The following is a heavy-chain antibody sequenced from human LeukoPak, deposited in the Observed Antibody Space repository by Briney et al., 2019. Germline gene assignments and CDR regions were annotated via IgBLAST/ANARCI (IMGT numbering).Heavy chain of an antibody. CDR2: ISGSGGST. Sequence: QPGGSLTLSCAASGFTFSSYAMSWVRQAPGKGLEWVSAISGSGGSTYYADSVKGRFTISRDNSKNTLYLQMNSLRAEDTAVYYCAKYEPYYDILTGYSQYYFDYWGQGTLVTVSS. CDR1: GFTFSSYA. CDR3: AKYEPYYDILTGYSQYYFDY. D-gene: IGHD3-9*01. V-gene: IGHV3-23*01. J-gene: IGHJ4*02.